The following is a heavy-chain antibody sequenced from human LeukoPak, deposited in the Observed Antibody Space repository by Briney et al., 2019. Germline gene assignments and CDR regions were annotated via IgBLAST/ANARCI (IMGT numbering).Heavy chain of an antibody. J-gene: IGHJ5*02. D-gene: IGHD6-13*01. CDR2: ISSNGGST. Sequence: PGGSLRLSCSASGFTFSSYAMHWVRQAPGQGLEYVSAISSNGGSTYYADSVKGRFTISRDNSKNTLYLQMSSLRAEDTAVYYCVNSLDREREVSGAAARRGELDPWGQGTLVTVSS. CDR1: GFTFSSYA. CDR3: VNSLDREREVSGAAARRGELDP. V-gene: IGHV3-64D*06.